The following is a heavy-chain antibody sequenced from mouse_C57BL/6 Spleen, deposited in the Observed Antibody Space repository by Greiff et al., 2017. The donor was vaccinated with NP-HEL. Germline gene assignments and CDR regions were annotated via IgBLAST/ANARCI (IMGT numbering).Heavy chain of an antibody. CDR2: INPNNGGT. J-gene: IGHJ1*03. CDR1: GYTFTDYY. D-gene: IGHD2-4*01. CDR3: ARLGYEYDGYWYWHV. Sequence: EVQLQQSGPELVKPGASVKISCKASGYTFTDYYMNWVKQSHGKSLEWIGDINPNNGGTSYNQKFKGKATLTVDKSSSTAYMELRSLTSEDSAVYYCARLGYEYDGYWYWHVRFTGTKGTVS. V-gene: IGHV1-26*01.